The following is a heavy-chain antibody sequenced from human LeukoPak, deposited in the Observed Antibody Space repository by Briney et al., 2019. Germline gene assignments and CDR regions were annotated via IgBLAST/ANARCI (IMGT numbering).Heavy chain of an antibody. D-gene: IGHD3-22*01. J-gene: IGHJ4*02. Sequence: LPGGSLRLSCAASGFTVSSNYMSWVRQAPGKGLEWVSVIYSGGSTYYADSVKGRFTISRDNSKNTLYLQMNSLRAEDTAVYYCARALYGVVVLDYWGQGTLVTV. CDR3: ARALYGVVVLDY. CDR2: IYSGGST. CDR1: GFTVSSNY. V-gene: IGHV3-53*01.